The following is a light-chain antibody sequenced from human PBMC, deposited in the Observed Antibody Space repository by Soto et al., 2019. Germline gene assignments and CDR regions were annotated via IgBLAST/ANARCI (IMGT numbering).Light chain of an antibody. CDR3: QQYGSSPT. Sequence: EIVLTQSPGPLSLSPGERATLSSRASQSVSSSYLAWYQQKPGQAPRLLIYGASGRATGVTDRFSGSGSGTVLTLTIRRLESEDFAVYYCQQYGSSPTCGRGTKVDIK. CDR1: QSVSSSY. J-gene: IGKJ3*01. V-gene: IGKV3-20*01. CDR2: GAS.